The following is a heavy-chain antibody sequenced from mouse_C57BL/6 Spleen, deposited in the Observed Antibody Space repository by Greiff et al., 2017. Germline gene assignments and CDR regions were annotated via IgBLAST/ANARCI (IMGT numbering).Heavy chain of an antibody. V-gene: IGHV5-2*01. CDR1: EYEFPSHD. CDR2: ITSDGGST. Sequence: EVKLVESGGGLVQPGESLKLSCASNEYEFPSHDMSWVRKTPEKRLELVAPITSDGGSTSSPDTMDRLVIISRDNTKKTLYLQMSSLRSEDTALYYCARHGYYSFAYWGQGTLPTVSA. J-gene: IGHJ3*01. D-gene: IGHD2-3*01. CDR3: ARHGYYSFAY.